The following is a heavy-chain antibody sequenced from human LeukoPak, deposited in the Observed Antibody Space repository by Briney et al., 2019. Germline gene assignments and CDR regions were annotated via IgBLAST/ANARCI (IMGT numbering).Heavy chain of an antibody. J-gene: IGHJ4*02. CDR1: GYSFTTYW. CDR3: ARHMIVSGSYFKDY. V-gene: IGHV5-51*01. D-gene: IGHD1-26*01. Sequence: GESLKISCKGSGYSFTTYWIGWVRQMPGKGLEWMGIIYPSDSDTRYSPSFQGQVTISADKSISTAYLQWSSLKASDTAMYYCARHMIVSGSYFKDYWGQGTLVTVSS. CDR2: IYPSDSDT.